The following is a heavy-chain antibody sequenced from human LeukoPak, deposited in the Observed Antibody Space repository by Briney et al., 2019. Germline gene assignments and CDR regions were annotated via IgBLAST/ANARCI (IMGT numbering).Heavy chain of an antibody. CDR3: ARGRLLWFGELPHALDI. V-gene: IGHV4-30-4*01. D-gene: IGHD3-10*01. CDR2: IYYSGST. CDR1: GGSISSGDYY. J-gene: IGHJ3*02. Sequence: SQTLSLTCTVSGGSISSGDYYWSWIRQPPGKGLDWIVYIYYSGSTYYNPSLKSRFTISVDTSKNQFSLNLSSVTATDTAVYYCARGRLLWFGELPHALDIWGQGTMVTVSS.